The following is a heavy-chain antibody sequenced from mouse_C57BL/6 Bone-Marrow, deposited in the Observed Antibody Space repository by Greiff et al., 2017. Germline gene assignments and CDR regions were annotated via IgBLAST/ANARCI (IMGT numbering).Heavy chain of an antibody. D-gene: IGHD2-3*01. Sequence: DVMLVESGGGLVQPGGSMKLSCAASGFTFSDAWMDWVRQSPEKGLEWVAEIRNKANNHATYYDESVKGRFNISRDDSKSSVYLQMNSLRAEDTGIYYCTEGWLPWFAYWGQGTLVTVSA. CDR3: TEGWLPWFAY. V-gene: IGHV6-6*01. CDR2: IRNKANNHAT. J-gene: IGHJ3*01. CDR1: GFTFSDAW.